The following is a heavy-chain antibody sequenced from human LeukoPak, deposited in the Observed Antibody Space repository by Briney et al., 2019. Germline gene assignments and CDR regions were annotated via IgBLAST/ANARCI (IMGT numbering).Heavy chain of an antibody. J-gene: IGHJ4*02. CDR2: IYYSGST. CDR1: GGSISSYY. V-gene: IGHV4-59*12. Sequence: SETLSLTCTVSGGSISSYYWSWIRQPPGKGLEWIGYIYYSGSTNYIPSLKSRVTISVDTSKNQFSLKLSSVTAADTAVYYCARVSGSYFDYWGQGTLVTVSS. D-gene: IGHD1-26*01. CDR3: ARVSGSYFDY.